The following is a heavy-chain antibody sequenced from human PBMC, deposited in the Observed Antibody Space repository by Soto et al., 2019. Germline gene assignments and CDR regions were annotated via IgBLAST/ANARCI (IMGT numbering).Heavy chain of an antibody. V-gene: IGHV4-30-4*01. D-gene: IGHD3-10*01. CDR2: IYYSGST. CDR3: ARERGDYYYYAMDV. CDR1: GVSIRSGDYY. J-gene: IGHJ6*02. Sequence: QVQLQESGPGLVKPSQTLSLTCTVSGVSIRSGDYYWSWIRQPPGKGLEWIGYIYYSGSTYYNPSLKSRASISVDTSKKQFSLKLSSVTVADTAVYYCARERGDYYYYAMDVWGQGTTVTVSS.